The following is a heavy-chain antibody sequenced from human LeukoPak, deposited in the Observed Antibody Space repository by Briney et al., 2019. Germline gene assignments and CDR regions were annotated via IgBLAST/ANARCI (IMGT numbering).Heavy chain of an antibody. CDR1: GGTFGSYV. CDR2: IIPIFGTA. J-gene: IGHJ2*01. V-gene: IGHV1-69*13. CDR3: ANEGDTALVTGYFDL. D-gene: IGHD5-18*01. Sequence: ASVKVSCKASGGTFGSYVISWVRQAPGQGLEWMGGIIPIFGTAHYAQKFQGRLTIIADESTSTVYMEMSSLRSEVTAMYYCANEGDTALVTGYFDLWGRGTLVTVSA.